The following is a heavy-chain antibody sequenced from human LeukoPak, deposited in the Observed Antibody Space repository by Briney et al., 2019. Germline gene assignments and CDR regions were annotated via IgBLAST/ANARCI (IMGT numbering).Heavy chain of an antibody. J-gene: IGHJ4*02. CDR2: IYTSGST. D-gene: IGHD3-22*01. CDR1: GGSFSGYY. Sequence: SETLSLTCAVYGGSFSGYYWSWIRQPAGKGLEWIGRIYTSGSTNYNPSLKSRVTISVDTSKNQFSLKLSSVTAADTAVYYCARHSEYYYDSSGYFDYWGQGTLVTVSS. V-gene: IGHV4-59*10. CDR3: ARHSEYYYDSSGYFDY.